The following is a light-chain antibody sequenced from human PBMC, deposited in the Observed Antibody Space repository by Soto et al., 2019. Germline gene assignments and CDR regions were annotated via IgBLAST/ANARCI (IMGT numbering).Light chain of an antibody. Sequence: QSVMTQTASVSGSPRQSITISCTGTSSDVGSYNYVSWYQQHPGKAPKLMIYEVSDRPSGISSRFSGSKSGNTASLTISGLQTEDEADYYCSSYTSSSTLFGTGTKVTVL. CDR1: SSDVGSYNY. CDR2: EVS. V-gene: IGLV2-14*01. J-gene: IGLJ1*01. CDR3: SSYTSSSTL.